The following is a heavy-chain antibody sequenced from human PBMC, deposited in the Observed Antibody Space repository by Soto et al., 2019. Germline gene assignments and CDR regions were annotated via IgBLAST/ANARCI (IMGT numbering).Heavy chain of an antibody. CDR2: ISAYNGNT. V-gene: IGHV1-18*01. D-gene: IGHD3-22*01. Sequence: ASVKVSCKASGYTLTSYGISWVRQAPGQGLEWMGWISAYNGNTNYAQKLQGRVTMTTDTSTSTAYMELRSLRSDDTAVYYCAIDDEITMIVVVSEGRPFDIWGQGTMVTVSS. J-gene: IGHJ3*02. CDR1: GYTLTSYG. CDR3: AIDDEITMIVVVSEGRPFDI.